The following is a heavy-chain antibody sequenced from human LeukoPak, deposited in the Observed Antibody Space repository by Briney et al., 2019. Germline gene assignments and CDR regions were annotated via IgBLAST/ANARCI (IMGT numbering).Heavy chain of an antibody. CDR3: ARDLMITFGGVIVINSPDAFDI. Sequence: SETLSLTCTVSGGAISGYYGAWIRQPAGKGLEWIGRIYTSGSTNYNPSLKSRVTMSVDTSKNQFSLKLSSVTAADTAVYYCARDLMITFGGVIVINSPDAFDIWGQGTMVTVSS. CDR1: GGAISGYY. V-gene: IGHV4-4*07. J-gene: IGHJ3*02. D-gene: IGHD3-16*02. CDR2: IYTSGST.